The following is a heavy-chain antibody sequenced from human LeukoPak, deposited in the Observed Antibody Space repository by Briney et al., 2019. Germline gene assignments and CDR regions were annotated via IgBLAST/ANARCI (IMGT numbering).Heavy chain of an antibody. CDR2: ISWNSGSI. Sequence: QPGRSLRLSRAASGFTFDDYAMHWVRQAPGKGLEWVSGISWNSGSIGYADSVKGRFTISRDNAKNSLYLQMNSLRAEDTALYYCAKAFDYWGQGTLVTVSS. CDR3: AKAFDY. V-gene: IGHV3-9*01. J-gene: IGHJ4*02. CDR1: GFTFDDYA.